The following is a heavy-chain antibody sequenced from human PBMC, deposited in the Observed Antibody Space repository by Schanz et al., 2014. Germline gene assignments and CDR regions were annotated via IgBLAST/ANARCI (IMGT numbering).Heavy chain of an antibody. V-gene: IGHV3-11*03. D-gene: IGHD3-10*01. J-gene: IGHJ4*02. CDR1: EFVFGDYY. CDR2: ISDSGTYT. Sequence: VHLLESGGGLVQPGGSLRLSCAASEFVFGDYYMTWIRQAPGKGLEWLSYISDSGTYTNYADSVKGRFTISRDNSRNTLYLQMNSLRAEDTAVYYCARIGGSVFDYWAQGTLVTVSS. CDR3: ARIGGSVFDY.